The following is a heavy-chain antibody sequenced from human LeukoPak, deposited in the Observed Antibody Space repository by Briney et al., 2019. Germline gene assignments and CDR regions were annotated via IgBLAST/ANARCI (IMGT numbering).Heavy chain of an antibody. CDR3: ASHRGLLWFGDLTGFDY. Sequence: SETLSLTCTVSSGSISSSSHYWAWIRQPAGTGLEWIGTIFHDGRTYYNPSLKSRVTISVDTSTNQFSLNVASVTAADTAVYYCASHRGLLWFGDLTGFDYWGQGTLARVSS. D-gene: IGHD3-10*01. CDR2: IFHDGRT. J-gene: IGHJ4*02. V-gene: IGHV4-39*01. CDR1: SGSISSSSHY.